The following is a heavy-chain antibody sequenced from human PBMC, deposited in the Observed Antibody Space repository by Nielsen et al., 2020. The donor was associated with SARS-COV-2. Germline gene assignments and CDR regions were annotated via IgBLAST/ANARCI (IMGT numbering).Heavy chain of an antibody. CDR2: IYYSGST. V-gene: IGHV4-30-4*01. D-gene: IGHD3-10*01. CDR3: ARDEDGTMVRGGFDP. Sequence: SETLSLTCTVSGGSISSGDYYWSWIRQPPGKGLEWIGYIYYSGSTYYNPSLKSRVTISVDTSKNQFSLKLSSVTAADTAVYYCARDEDGTMVRGGFDPWGQGTLVTVSS. J-gene: IGHJ5*02. CDR1: GGSISSGDYY.